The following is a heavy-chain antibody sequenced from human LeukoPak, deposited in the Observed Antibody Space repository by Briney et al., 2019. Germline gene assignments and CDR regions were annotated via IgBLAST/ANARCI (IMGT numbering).Heavy chain of an antibody. Sequence: GASVKVSCKASGGTFSSYAISWVRQAPGQGLEWMGRIIPILGIANYAQKFQGRVTITADKSTSTAYMELRSLRSDDTAVYYCARDRRWAKIAAPHSYFDYWGQGTLVTVSS. CDR2: IIPILGIA. D-gene: IGHD6-13*01. J-gene: IGHJ4*02. V-gene: IGHV1-69*04. CDR1: GGTFSSYA. CDR3: ARDRRWAKIAAPHSYFDY.